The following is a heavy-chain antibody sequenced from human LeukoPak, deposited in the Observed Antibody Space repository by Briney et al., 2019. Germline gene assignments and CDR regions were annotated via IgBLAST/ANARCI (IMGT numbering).Heavy chain of an antibody. CDR2: IIPILGIA. V-gene: IGHV1-69*02. Sequence: GSSVKVSCKASGGTFSSYTISWVRQAPGQGLEWMGRIIPILGIANYAQKFQGRVTITADKSTSTAYMELSSLRSEDTAVYYCARGGNGYGSSTSCYALFDYWGQGTLLTVSS. J-gene: IGHJ4*02. D-gene: IGHD2-2*01. CDR3: ARGGNGYGSSTSCYALFDY. CDR1: GGTFSSYT.